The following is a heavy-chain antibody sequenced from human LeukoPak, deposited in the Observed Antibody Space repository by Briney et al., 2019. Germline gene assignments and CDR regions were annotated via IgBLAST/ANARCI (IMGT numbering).Heavy chain of an antibody. CDR1: GFTSSSYW. V-gene: IGHV3-74*01. D-gene: IGHD3-10*01. Sequence: RGSLRLSCAASGFTSSSYWMHWVRQAPGKGLVWVSRINSDESSTDYADSVKGRFTISRDNAKNTLYLQMNSLRAEDTAVYYCARGRGSYGWFDPWGQGTLVTVSS. CDR2: INSDESST. CDR3: ARGRGSYGWFDP. J-gene: IGHJ5*02.